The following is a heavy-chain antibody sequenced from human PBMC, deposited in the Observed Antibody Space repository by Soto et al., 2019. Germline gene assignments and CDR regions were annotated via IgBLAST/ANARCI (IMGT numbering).Heavy chain of an antibody. CDR1: GFSLSGSGVG. CDR2: IYCDDDK. Sequence: SGHTLVNPTQTLTLTYTFSGFSLSGSGVGVAWIRQPPGKALEWLALIYCDDDKRHSPSLKNKLTITKDTSKNHLVLTMTNLDPVETATHFCAQRQVEGGTEYIVFDAWGRGPLVTVSP. D-gene: IGHD1-26*01. CDR3: AQRQVEGGTEYIVFDA. V-gene: IGHV2-5*02. J-gene: IGHJ5*02.